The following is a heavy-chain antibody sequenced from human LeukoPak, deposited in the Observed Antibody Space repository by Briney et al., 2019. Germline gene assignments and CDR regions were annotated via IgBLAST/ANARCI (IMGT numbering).Heavy chain of an antibody. Sequence: PSETLSLTCTVSGDSISSSPFYWGWIRQPPGKGLEWIASISYSGKTLYNPSLQTRVTISVDTSKNQFSLKLSSVTAADAAIYYCARDLSGGRSYWGRGTVVTVSS. V-gene: IGHV4-39*02. CDR1: GDSISSSPFY. D-gene: IGHD3-16*01. CDR2: ISYSGKT. J-gene: IGHJ4*02. CDR3: ARDLSGGRSY.